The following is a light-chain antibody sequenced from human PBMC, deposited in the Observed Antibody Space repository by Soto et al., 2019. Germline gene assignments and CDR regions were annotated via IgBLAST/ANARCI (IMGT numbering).Light chain of an antibody. Sequence: EIVLTQSPGTLSLSPGERATLSCRASQSVSGNYLAWYQQKPGQSPRLLIYGSADRATGIPYRFSGSGSGTNFTLTITRVVPEDFAVYYCQQYGSTPPYTFGQGTKLEIK. CDR2: GSA. CDR1: QSVSGNY. V-gene: IGKV3-20*01. J-gene: IGKJ2*01. CDR3: QQYGSTPPYT.